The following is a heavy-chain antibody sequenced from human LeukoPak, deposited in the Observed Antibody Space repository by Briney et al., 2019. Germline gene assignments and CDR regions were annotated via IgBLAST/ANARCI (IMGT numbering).Heavy chain of an antibody. V-gene: IGHV3-30-3*01. D-gene: IGHD2-15*01. J-gene: IGHJ4*02. CDR2: ISYDGSNK. Sequence: GRSLRLSCAASGFTFSSYAMHWVRQAPGKGLEWVAVISYDGSNKYYADSVKGRFTISRDNSKNTLYLQMNSLRAEDTAVYYCARGPDTMAPARGFDYWGQGTLVTVSS. CDR1: GFTFSSYA. CDR3: ARGPDTMAPARGFDY.